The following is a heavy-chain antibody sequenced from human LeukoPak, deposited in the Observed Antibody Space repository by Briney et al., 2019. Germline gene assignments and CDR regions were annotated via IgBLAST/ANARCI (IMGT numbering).Heavy chain of an antibody. J-gene: IGHJ4*02. CDR3: ARGRRTIFGVVIMKSFDY. Sequence: ASVKVSCKASGYTFTGYYMHWVRQAPGQGLEWMGWINPNSGGTNYAQKFQGRVTMTRDTSISTAYMELSSLRSEDTAVYYCARGRRTIFGVVIMKSFDYWGQGTLVTVSS. V-gene: IGHV1-2*02. CDR2: INPNSGGT. D-gene: IGHD3-3*01. CDR1: GYTFTGYY.